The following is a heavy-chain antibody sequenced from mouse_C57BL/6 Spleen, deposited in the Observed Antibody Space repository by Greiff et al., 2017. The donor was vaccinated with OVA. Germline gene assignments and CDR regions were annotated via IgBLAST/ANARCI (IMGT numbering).Heavy chain of an antibody. V-gene: IGHV5-9*01. CDR1: GFTFSSYT. Sequence: EVKLMESGGGLVKPGGSLKLSCAASGFTFSSYTMSCVRQTPEKRLEWVATITGGGGNTYYHDRVNGHFTISRANAKNTLYLQMSSLRSEDTALYYCARDGYYGYYAMDYWGQGTSVTVSS. CDR2: ITGGGGNT. J-gene: IGHJ4*01. CDR3: ARDGYYGYYAMDY. D-gene: IGHD2-3*01.